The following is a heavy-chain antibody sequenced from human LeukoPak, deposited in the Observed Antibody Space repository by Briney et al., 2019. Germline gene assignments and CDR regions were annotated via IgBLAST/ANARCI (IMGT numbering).Heavy chain of an antibody. CDR3: ATHYDILTGRFDY. CDR1: GGTFSSYA. V-gene: IGHV1-69*06. CDR2: IIPIFGTA. D-gene: IGHD3-9*01. Sequence: SVKVSCKASGGTFSSYAISWVRQAPGQGLEWMGGIIPIFGTANYAQKFQGRVTITADKSTSTAYMELSSLRSEDTAVYCCATHYDILTGRFDYWGQGTLVTVSS. J-gene: IGHJ4*02.